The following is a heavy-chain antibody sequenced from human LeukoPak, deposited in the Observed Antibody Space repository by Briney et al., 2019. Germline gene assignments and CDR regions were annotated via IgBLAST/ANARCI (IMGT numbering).Heavy chain of an antibody. J-gene: IGHJ3*02. CDR1: GFTFDDYA. CDR3: AKDRWSGYSSSWYPRSSAAFDI. Sequence: SGGSLRLSCAASGFTFDDYAMHWVRQAPGKGLEWVSGISWNSGSIGYTDSVKGRFTISRDNAKNSLYLQMNSLRAEDTALYYCAKDRWSGYSSSWYPRSSAAFDIWGQGTMVTVSS. D-gene: IGHD6-13*01. CDR2: ISWNSGSI. V-gene: IGHV3-9*01.